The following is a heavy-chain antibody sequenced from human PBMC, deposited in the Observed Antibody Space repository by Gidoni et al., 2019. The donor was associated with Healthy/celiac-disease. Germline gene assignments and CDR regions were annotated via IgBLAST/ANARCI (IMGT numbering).Heavy chain of an antibody. CDR3: ARGVQSAPRSAFDI. V-gene: IGHV3-48*04. CDR2: ISTSLGT. J-gene: IGHJ3*02. D-gene: IGHD3-10*01. Sequence: EVQLVESGGGLVQPGGSLRLSCAASGFTVSSYTINWVRQAPGKGLEWISYISTSLGTNYADSVRGRFTISRDNAKNSLYLQMNSLRAEDTAVYYCARGVQSAPRSAFDIWGQGTMVTVSS. CDR1: GFTVSSYT.